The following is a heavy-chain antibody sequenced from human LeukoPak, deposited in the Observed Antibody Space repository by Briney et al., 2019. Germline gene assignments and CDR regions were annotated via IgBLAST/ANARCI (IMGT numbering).Heavy chain of an antibody. CDR3: ARWGGTRQYYFDY. D-gene: IGHD1-1*01. J-gene: IGHJ4*02. V-gene: IGHV3-33*01. CDR1: GFIFSDYG. CDR2: TRFDGSIK. Sequence: GGCLRLSCAVSGFIFSDYGFPWVRQAPGKGLEWVAVTRFDGSIKQYADSVKGRFTISRDDSKNTLYLQMNFLKSEDTAVYYCARWGGTRQYYFDYWGQGTLVTVSS.